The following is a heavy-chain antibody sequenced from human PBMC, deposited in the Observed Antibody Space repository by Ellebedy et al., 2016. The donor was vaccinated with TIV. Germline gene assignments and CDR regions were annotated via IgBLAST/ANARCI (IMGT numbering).Heavy chain of an antibody. Sequence: AASVKVSCKASGYTFTSYGLSWVRQAPGKGLEWMGGFDPEDGETIYAQKFQGRVTMTEDTSTDTAYMELSSLRSEDTAVYYCATARNYDSSGYYRFDYWGQGTRVTVSS. CDR2: FDPEDGET. J-gene: IGHJ4*02. V-gene: IGHV1-24*01. CDR3: ATARNYDSSGYYRFDY. D-gene: IGHD3-22*01. CDR1: GYTFTSYG.